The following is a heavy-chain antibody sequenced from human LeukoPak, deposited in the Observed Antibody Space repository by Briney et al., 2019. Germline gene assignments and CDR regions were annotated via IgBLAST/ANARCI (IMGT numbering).Heavy chain of an antibody. CDR3: AGAGFDY. J-gene: IGHJ4*02. V-gene: IGHV3-48*03. CDR1: GFTFSGSE. Sequence: QPGGSLRLSCAASGFTFSGSEMNWVRQAPGKGLEWVSSISSSGSTIHYADSVKGRFTISRDNAKKSLYLQMNSLRAEDTAVYYCAGAGFDYWGQGTLVTVSS. CDR2: ISSSGSTI.